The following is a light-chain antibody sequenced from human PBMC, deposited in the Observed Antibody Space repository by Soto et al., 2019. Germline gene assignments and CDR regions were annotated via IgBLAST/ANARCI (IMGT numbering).Light chain of an antibody. Sequence: EIVLTQSPATLSLSPGERATLSCRASQSVTWYLAWYQLKPGQAPRLLIYDASNRATGIPARFSGSGSGTDFTLTISSLEPEDFAVYYCQQYANSPLTFGGGTTVEIK. CDR1: QSVTWY. CDR3: QQYANSPLT. CDR2: DAS. V-gene: IGKV3-11*01. J-gene: IGKJ4*01.